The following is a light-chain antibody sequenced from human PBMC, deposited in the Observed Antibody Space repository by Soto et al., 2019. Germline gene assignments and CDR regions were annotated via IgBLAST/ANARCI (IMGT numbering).Light chain of an antibody. CDR2: EAS. Sequence: EIVLRQSQTTLSLSPGERATLSSRASQTVSSSLAWYQQKPGQAPRLLIYEASNRATGIPDRFSGSGSGTDFTLTISRLEPEDFAVYYCQQYGSSITFGQGTLLEVK. CDR1: QTVSSS. CDR3: QQYGSSIT. V-gene: IGKV3-20*01. J-gene: IGKJ5*01.